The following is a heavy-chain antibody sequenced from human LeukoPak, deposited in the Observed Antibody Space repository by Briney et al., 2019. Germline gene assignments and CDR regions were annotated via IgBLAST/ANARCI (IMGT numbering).Heavy chain of an antibody. CDR3: AGSIAAAGFWFDP. V-gene: IGHV4-59*01. D-gene: IGHD6-13*01. Sequence: PSETLSLTCTVSGGSISSYYWSWIRQPPGKGLEWIGYIYYSGSTNYNPSLKSRVTISVDTSKNQFSLKLSSVTAADTAVYYCAGSIAAAGFWFDPWGQGTLVTVSS. CDR1: GGSISSYY. CDR2: IYYSGST. J-gene: IGHJ5*02.